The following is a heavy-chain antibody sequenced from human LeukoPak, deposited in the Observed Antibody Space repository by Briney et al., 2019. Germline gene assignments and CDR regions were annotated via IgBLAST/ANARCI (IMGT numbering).Heavy chain of an antibody. CDR2: ISYDGSNK. D-gene: IGHD3-3*01. Sequence: GGSLRLSCAASGFTFSSYAMHWVRQAPGKGLEWEAVISYDGSNKYYADSVKGRFTISRDNSKNTLYLQMNSLRAEDTAVYYCAKTHQPYYDFWSGYYGPTTYYYYGMDVWGQGTTVTISS. J-gene: IGHJ6*02. CDR1: GFTFSSYA. CDR3: AKTHQPYYDFWSGYYGPTTYYYYGMDV. V-gene: IGHV3-30*04.